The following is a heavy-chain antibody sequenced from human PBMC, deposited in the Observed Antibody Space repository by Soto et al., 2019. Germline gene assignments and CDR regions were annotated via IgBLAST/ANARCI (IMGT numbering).Heavy chain of an antibody. V-gene: IGHV1-69*13. Sequence: SVKVSCKASGYTFTSSGISWVRRAPGQGLEWMGGIIPIFGTANYAQKFQGRVTITADESTSTAYMELSSLRSEDTAVYYCARAPGWTDAFDIWGQGTMVTVSS. CDR3: ARAPGWTDAFDI. CDR2: IIPIFGTA. J-gene: IGHJ3*02. CDR1: GYTFTSSG. D-gene: IGHD6-19*01.